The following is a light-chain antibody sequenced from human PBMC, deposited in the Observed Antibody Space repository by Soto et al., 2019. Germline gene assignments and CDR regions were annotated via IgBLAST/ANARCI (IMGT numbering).Light chain of an antibody. Sequence: QSALTQPASVSGSPGQSITISCTGTSSDVGGYNYVSWYQQHPGKAPKLMIYDVSNRPSGVSNRFSGSKSGNTASLTISGLQAEDEADYYCSSYTSRSTVVFGGGTKLTFL. J-gene: IGLJ2*01. CDR2: DVS. CDR3: SSYTSRSTVV. CDR1: SSDVGGYNY. V-gene: IGLV2-14*01.